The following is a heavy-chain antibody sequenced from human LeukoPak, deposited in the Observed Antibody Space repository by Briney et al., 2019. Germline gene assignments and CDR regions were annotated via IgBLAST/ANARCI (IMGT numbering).Heavy chain of an antibody. Sequence: GGSLRLSCVATGFGFSNYSMHWVRQAPGKGLEWVSYISRTGNIVYYADSVEGRFTISRDNAKDSLFLQMDSLRDEDTAVYYCANLTHWGQGILVTVSS. D-gene: IGHD2-21*02. V-gene: IGHV3-48*02. J-gene: IGHJ4*02. CDR2: ISRTGNIV. CDR3: ANLTH. CDR1: GFGFSNYS.